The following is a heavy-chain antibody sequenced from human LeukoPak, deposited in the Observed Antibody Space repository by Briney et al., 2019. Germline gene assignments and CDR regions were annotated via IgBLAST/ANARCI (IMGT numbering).Heavy chain of an antibody. J-gene: IGHJ4*02. V-gene: IGHV1-2*02. D-gene: IGHD6-19*01. CDR3: ARVHTSGLIY. Sequence: ASVKVSCKASGYSFTVYSMHWVRQAPGQGLEWIGWINPNSGVTNYAQQFQGRVTMTRDTSITTAYMELSGLRSDDTAVYYCARVHTSGLIYWGQGTLVTVSS. CDR2: INPNSGVT. CDR1: GYSFTVYS.